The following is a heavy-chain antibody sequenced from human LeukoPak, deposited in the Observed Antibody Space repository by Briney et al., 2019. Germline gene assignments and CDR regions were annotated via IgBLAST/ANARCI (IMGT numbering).Heavy chain of an antibody. CDR3: ASFSGWSHGGAFDI. CDR1: GFTFSSYW. Sequence: GGSLRLSCAASGFTFSSYWMSWVRQAPGKGLEWVANIKQDGSEKYYVDSVKGRFTISRDNAKNSLYLQMNSLRAEDTAVYYCASFSGWSHGGAFDIWGQGTMVTVSS. J-gene: IGHJ3*02. V-gene: IGHV3-7*03. CDR2: IKQDGSEK. D-gene: IGHD6-19*01.